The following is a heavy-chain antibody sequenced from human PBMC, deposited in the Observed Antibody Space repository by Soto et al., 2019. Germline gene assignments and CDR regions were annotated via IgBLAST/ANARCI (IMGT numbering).Heavy chain of an antibody. Sequence: QVQLVQSGAEVKKPGSSVKISCKASGGTFSSYAISWLRQAAGQGLEWMGDIIPIFGTPLYAQRFHGRLTIDADEVKVTEYMELGSLASGDTVVYYCASDLPQDRDFDLWGRGTLVTVSS. CDR1: GGTFSSYA. J-gene: IGHJ2*01. V-gene: IGHV1-69*01. CDR2: IIPIFGTP. CDR3: ASDLPQDRDFDL.